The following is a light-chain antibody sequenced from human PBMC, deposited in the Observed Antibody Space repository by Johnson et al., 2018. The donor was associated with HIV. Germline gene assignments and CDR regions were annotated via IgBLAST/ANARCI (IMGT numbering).Light chain of an antibody. CDR1: SSNIGNNY. J-gene: IGLJ1*01. CDR3: GTWDSSLSIYV. Sequence: HSVLTQPPSVSAAPGQKVTISCSGSSSNIGNNYVSWFQHLPGTAPKLLIYENNKRPSGIPDRFSGSKSGTSATLGITGLQTGDEADYYCGTWDSSLSIYVFGTGTKVTVL. V-gene: IGLV1-51*02. CDR2: ENN.